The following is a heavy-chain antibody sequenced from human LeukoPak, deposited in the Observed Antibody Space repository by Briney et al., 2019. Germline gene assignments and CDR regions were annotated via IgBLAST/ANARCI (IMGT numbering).Heavy chain of an antibody. CDR2: INPDGGST. Sequence: GASVKVSCKASGYTFTGYWIQWVRQAPGQGLEWMGLINPDGGSTAYAHRFQGRVIMTRDTSTSTAYMDLSSLRSEDTAVYHCARAPRNSSTMLDFWGQGTLVTISS. J-gene: IGHJ4*02. V-gene: IGHV1-46*01. CDR3: ARAPRNSSTMLDF. D-gene: IGHD6-13*01. CDR1: GYTFTGYW.